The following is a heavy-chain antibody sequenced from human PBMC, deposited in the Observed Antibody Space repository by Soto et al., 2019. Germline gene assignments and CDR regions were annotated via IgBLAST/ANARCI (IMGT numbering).Heavy chain of an antibody. CDR3: AKDTGPN. Sequence: EVQLLESGGGLVQPGGSLRLACAASGFSFNSYAMHWVRQAPGKGLEWVSGISWNSNTIAYADSVKGRFTISRDNAKNSLYLQMNSLRAEDTAFYYCAKDTGPNWGQGTLVTVSS. V-gene: IGHV3-9*01. J-gene: IGHJ4*02. CDR1: GFSFNSYA. CDR2: ISWNSNTI.